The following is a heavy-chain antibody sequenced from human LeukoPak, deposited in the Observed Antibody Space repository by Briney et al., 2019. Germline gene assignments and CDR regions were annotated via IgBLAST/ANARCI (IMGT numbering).Heavy chain of an antibody. Sequence: PGGSLRLSCTVSGFTVSSNSMSWVRQAPGKGLEWVSFIYSDNTHYSDSVKGRFTISRDNSKNTLYLQMNSLRAEDTAVYYCAKAQGYSSGNYFDYWGQGTLVTVSS. CDR3: AKAQGYSSGNYFDY. J-gene: IGHJ4*02. CDR2: IYSDNT. V-gene: IGHV3-53*01. D-gene: IGHD6-19*01. CDR1: GFTVSSNS.